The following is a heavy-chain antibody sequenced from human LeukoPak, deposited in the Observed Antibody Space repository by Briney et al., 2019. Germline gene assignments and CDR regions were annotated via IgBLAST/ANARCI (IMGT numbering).Heavy chain of an antibody. V-gene: IGHV1-2*02. Sequence: WASVKVSCKASGYTFTRYYMHWVRQAPGQGLEWMGWINPNSGGTNYAQKFQGRVTMTRDTSISTAYMELSRLRSDDTAVYYCASSVEYSSSSFDYWGQGTLVTVSS. CDR2: INPNSGGT. D-gene: IGHD6-13*01. CDR1: GYTFTRYY. CDR3: ASSVEYSSSSFDY. J-gene: IGHJ4*02.